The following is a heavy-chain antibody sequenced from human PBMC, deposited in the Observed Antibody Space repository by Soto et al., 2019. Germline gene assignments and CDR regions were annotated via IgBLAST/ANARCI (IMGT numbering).Heavy chain of an antibody. V-gene: IGHV4-59*01. CDR1: GGSISSYY. D-gene: IGHD5-18*01. J-gene: IGHJ4*02. CDR2: IYYSGST. Sequence: PSETLSLTCTVSGGSISSYYWSWIRQPPGKGLEWIGYIYYSGSTNYNPSLKSRVTISVDTSKNQFSLKLSSVTAADTAVYYCARVADTAMVGFDYWGQGTLVTVS. CDR3: ARVADTAMVGFDY.